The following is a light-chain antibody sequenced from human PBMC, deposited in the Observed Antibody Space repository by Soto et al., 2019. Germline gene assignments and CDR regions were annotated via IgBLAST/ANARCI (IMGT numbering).Light chain of an antibody. CDR3: RSSAPESTYV. CDR1: SSDVGTYNL. J-gene: IGLJ1*01. CDR2: KGT. V-gene: IGLV2-23*01. Sequence: QSVLAQPASVSGSPEQSITISCTGTSSDVGTYNLVSWYQQHPGKAPKLIIYKGTQRPSGVSNRFSGSTSGNAASLTISALQADDEADYFCRSSAPESTYVFGTGTKVTVL.